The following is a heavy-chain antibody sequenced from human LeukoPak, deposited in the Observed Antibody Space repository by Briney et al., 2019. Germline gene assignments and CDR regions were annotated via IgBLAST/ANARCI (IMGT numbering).Heavy chain of an antibody. CDR3: AREYLGGYLIY. Sequence: SQTLSLTCAISGESVSSNNAAWTWIRQSPSRGLEWLGRTYYRSKWFNDYAVSVKSRITINPDTSKNQFFLQLNSVTPEDTAVYYCAREYLGGYLIYWGQGTLVTVFS. V-gene: IGHV6-1*01. D-gene: IGHD3-16*02. J-gene: IGHJ4*02. CDR2: TYYRSKWFN. CDR1: GESVSSNNAA.